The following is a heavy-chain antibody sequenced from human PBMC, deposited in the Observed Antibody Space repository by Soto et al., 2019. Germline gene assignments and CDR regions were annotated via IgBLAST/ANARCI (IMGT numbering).Heavy chain of an antibody. CDR1: GYTFINYG. Sequence: ASVKVSCKASGYTFINYGVSWVRQAPGQGLEWMGWISAYNGDKKYAQNVQGRVTLTTDTSTSTAYMEMRTLRSDDMAAYYCARDGPHIPAVGDVWGQGTKVTVYS. V-gene: IGHV1-18*03. J-gene: IGHJ6*02. D-gene: IGHD6-13*01. CDR3: ARDGPHIPAVGDV. CDR2: ISAYNGDK.